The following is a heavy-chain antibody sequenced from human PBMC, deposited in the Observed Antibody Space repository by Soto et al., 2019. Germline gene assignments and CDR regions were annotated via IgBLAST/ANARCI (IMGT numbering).Heavy chain of an antibody. CDR2: VIPSGSRT. J-gene: IGHJ4*02. CDR3: ASSGAAALRH. D-gene: IGHD6-25*01. Sequence: ASVKVSCKASGGTFSSYAISWVRQAPGQGLEWMGIVIPSGSRTSYAQKFQARITMTRDTSTSTVYMELSSLRSEDTAVYYCASSGAAALRHWGPGTLVTVSS. CDR1: GGTFSSYA. V-gene: IGHV1-46*01.